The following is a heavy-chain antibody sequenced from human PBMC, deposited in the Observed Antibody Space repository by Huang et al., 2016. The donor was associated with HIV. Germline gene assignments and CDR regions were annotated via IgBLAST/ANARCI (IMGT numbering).Heavy chain of an antibody. CDR1: GFTFSSYG. CDR3: AKGGSAAAVLDF. Sequence: VQLVESGGGVVQPGRSLRISCAASGFTFSSYGRHWVRQAPGKGLEWVAVISYDAKAKYYADSVKGRFSISRDNSKTTVYLQLNSLRVEDTAVYYCAKGGSAAAVLDFWGQGTLVTVSS. CDR2: ISYDAKAK. D-gene: IGHD6-13*01. V-gene: IGHV3-30*18. J-gene: IGHJ4*02.